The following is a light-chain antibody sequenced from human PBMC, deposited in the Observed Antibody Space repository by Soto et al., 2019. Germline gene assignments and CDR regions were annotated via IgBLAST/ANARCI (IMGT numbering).Light chain of an antibody. J-gene: IGKJ2*01. V-gene: IGKV3-20*01. CDR2: GGS. CDR1: QSVSGSK. CDR3: HQHGSSPFT. Sequence: EIVLTQSPGTLSLSPGERATLSCRATQSVSGSKLAWYQQRPGQAPRLLIYGGSNRATDIPARFSGSGSGTEYNLTISRLEPEDFALYYCHQHGSSPFTFGQGTRLEIK.